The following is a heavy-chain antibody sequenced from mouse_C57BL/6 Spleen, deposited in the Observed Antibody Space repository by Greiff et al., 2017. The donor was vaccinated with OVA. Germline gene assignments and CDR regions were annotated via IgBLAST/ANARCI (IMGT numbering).Heavy chain of an antibody. CDR2: INPNNGGT. J-gene: IGHJ4*01. V-gene: IGHV1-18*01. CDR1: GYTFTDYN. D-gene: IGHD1-1*01. Sequence: VQLKESGPELVKPGASVKIPCKASGYTFTDYNMDWVKQSHGKSLEWLGDINPNNGGTIYNQKFKGKATLTVDKSSSTAYMELRSLTSEDTAVYYCARITTVVAGGMDYWGQGTSVTVSA. CDR3: ARITTVVAGGMDY.